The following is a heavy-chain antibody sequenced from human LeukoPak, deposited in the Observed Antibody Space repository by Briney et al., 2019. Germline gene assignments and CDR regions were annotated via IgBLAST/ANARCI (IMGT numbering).Heavy chain of an antibody. V-gene: IGHV3-30*02. CDR2: IRYDGSNK. CDR3: ARGIAAAAPEAYYYMDV. CDR1: GFTFSSYG. Sequence: GGSLRLSCAASGFTFSSYGMHWVRQAPGRGLEWVAFIRYDGSNKYYADSVKGRFTISRDNSKNTLYLQMNSLRAEDTAVYYCARGIAAAAPEAYYYMDVWGKGTTVTVSS. D-gene: IGHD6-13*01. J-gene: IGHJ6*03.